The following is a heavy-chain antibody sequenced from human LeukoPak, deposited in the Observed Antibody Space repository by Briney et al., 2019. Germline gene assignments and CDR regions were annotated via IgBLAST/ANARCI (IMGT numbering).Heavy chain of an antibody. V-gene: IGHV3-23*01. D-gene: IGHD4-11*01. CDR1: GFTFSTYA. CDR2: ISGSGGST. Sequence: GGSLRLSCAASGFTFSTYAMSWVRQAPGKGLEWVSLISGSGGSTYYADSVKGRFTISRDNSKNTLSLQMNSLRAEDTALYYCAKERLTTTTFDSWGRGTLVTVSS. J-gene: IGHJ4*02. CDR3: AKERLTTTTFDS.